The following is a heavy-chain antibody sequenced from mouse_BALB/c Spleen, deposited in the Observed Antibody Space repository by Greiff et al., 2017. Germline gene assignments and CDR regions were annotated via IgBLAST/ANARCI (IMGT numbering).Heavy chain of an antibody. D-gene: IGHD2-3*01. J-gene: IGHJ4*01. CDR1: GFSLTSYG. CDR3: ARGMIPYAMDY. V-gene: IGHV2-9*02. Sequence: VQVVESGPGLVAPSQSLSITCTVSGFSLTSYGVHWVRQPPGKGLEWLGVIWAGGSTNYNSALMSRLSISKDNSKSQVFLKMNSLQTDDTAMYYCARGMIPYAMDYWGQGTSVTVSS. CDR2: IWAGGST.